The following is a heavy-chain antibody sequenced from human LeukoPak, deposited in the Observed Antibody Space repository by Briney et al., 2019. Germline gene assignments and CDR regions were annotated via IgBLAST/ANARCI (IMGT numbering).Heavy chain of an antibody. CDR2: INSDGGGA. Sequence: PGGSLRLSCAASGFTFSSYEMNWVRQGPGKGLVWISRINSDGGGAIYADSVKGRFTVSRDNAKNTLYLQMNSLRAEDTAVYYCARDVPHNWFDTWGQGTLVTVSS. V-gene: IGHV3-74*01. J-gene: IGHJ5*02. CDR1: GFTFSSYE. CDR3: ARDVPHNWFDT.